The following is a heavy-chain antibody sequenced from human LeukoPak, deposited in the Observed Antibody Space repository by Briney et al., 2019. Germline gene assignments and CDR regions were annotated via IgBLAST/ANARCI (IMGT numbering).Heavy chain of an antibody. J-gene: IGHJ4*02. CDR2: IYYSGST. Sequence: PSETLSLTCAVYGGSFSGYYWSWIRQPPGKGLEWIGYIYYSGSTNYNPSLKSRVTISVDTSKNQFSLKLSSVTAADTAVYYCARTKYYYDSSGYYRNYYFDYWGQGTLVTVSS. CDR1: GGSFSGYY. V-gene: IGHV4-59*08. CDR3: ARTKYYYDSSGYYRNYYFDY. D-gene: IGHD3-22*01.